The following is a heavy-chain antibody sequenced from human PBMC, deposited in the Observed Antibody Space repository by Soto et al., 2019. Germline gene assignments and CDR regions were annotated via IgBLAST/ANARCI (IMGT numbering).Heavy chain of an antibody. V-gene: IGHV3-7*01. CDR1: GFTFSAYW. J-gene: IGHJ4*02. Sequence: EVQLVESGGGLVQTGGSLRLSCAASGFTFSAYWMSWVRQAPGKGLEWVANIKQAGSEKYYVDSVNGRFIISRDDAKNSFFLQVNSLRVEDTAVYYCAREKRANGYFEYWGQGTLVTVSS. CDR2: IKQAGSEK. D-gene: IGHD6-25*01. CDR3: AREKRANGYFEY.